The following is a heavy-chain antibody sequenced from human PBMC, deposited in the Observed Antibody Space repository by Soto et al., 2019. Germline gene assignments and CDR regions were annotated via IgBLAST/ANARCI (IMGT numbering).Heavy chain of an antibody. CDR1: GFTFSSYA. CDR3: AKDGGRDIVLMVYATNDAFDI. Sequence: GSLRLSCAASGFTFSSYAMSWVRQAPGKGLQWVSTISGSGEKTYYADSVKGRFTISSDRSKNTLYLQMNSLRAEDTAVYYCAKDGGRDIVLMVYATNDAFDIWGQGTMVTVSS. CDR2: ISGSGEKT. V-gene: IGHV3-23*01. J-gene: IGHJ3*02. D-gene: IGHD2-8*01.